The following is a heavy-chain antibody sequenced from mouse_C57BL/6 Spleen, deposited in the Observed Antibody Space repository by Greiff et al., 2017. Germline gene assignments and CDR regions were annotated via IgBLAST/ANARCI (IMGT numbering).Heavy chain of an antibody. CDR2: IDPSDSYT. D-gene: IGHD1-1*01. Sequence: QVQLKQPGAELVRPGTSVKLSCKASGYTFTSYWMHWVKQRPGQGLEWIGVIDPSDSYTNYNQKFKGKATLTVDTSSSTAYMQLSSLTSEDSAVYYCARSGYYGSSYWFAYWGQGTLVTVSA. J-gene: IGHJ3*01. CDR3: ARSGYYGSSYWFAY. CDR1: GYTFTSYW. V-gene: IGHV1-59*01.